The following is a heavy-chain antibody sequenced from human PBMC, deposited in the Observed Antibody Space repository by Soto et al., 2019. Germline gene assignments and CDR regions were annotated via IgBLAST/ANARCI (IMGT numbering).Heavy chain of an antibody. CDR1: GFTFSSYG. Sequence: GGSLRLSCAASGFTFSSYGMHWVRQAPGKGLEWVAVISYDGSNKYYADSVKGRFTISRDNSKNTPYLQMNSLRAEDTAVYYCAREWANYDTLTGKLDYWGQGTQVTVSS. CDR2: ISYDGSNK. J-gene: IGHJ4*02. CDR3: AREWANYDTLTGKLDY. D-gene: IGHD3-9*01. V-gene: IGHV3-30*03.